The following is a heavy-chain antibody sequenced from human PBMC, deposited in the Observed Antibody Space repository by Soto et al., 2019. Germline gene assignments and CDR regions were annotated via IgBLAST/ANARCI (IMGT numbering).Heavy chain of an antibody. J-gene: IGHJ6*02. Sequence: PSQTLSLTCAISGDSVSTNSATWDWIRQSPSRGLEWLGRTYYRSRWYHDYAVSVRSRVIINPDTSNNQFSLHLNSVTPEDTAVYYCTRDPSYVYGMDVWGQAPTVTVS. V-gene: IGHV6-1*01. CDR2: TYYRSRWYH. CDR1: GDSVSTNSAT. D-gene: IGHD1-26*01. CDR3: TRDPSYVYGMDV.